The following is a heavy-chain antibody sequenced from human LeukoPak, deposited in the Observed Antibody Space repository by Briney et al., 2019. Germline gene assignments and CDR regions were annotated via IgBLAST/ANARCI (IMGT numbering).Heavy chain of an antibody. Sequence: GGSLRLSCRGSGFTFGDHAMSWVRQAPGKGLEWVGFIRSKAYRGTTEYAPSVKGRFTISRDDSISIAYLQMNSLRAEDTAVYYCARGGWRSIAAAANDYWGQGTLVTVSS. CDR1: GFTFGDHA. CDR2: IRSKAYRGTT. J-gene: IGHJ4*02. D-gene: IGHD6-13*01. CDR3: ARGGWRSIAAAANDY. V-gene: IGHV3-49*04.